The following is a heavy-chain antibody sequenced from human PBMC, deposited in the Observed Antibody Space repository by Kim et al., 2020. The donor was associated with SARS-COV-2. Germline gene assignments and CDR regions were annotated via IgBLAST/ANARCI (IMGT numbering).Heavy chain of an antibody. CDR2: ISSSGSTI. J-gene: IGHJ6*02. CDR1: GFTFSSYE. V-gene: IGHV3-48*03. D-gene: IGHD3-3*01. Sequence: GGSLRLSCAASGFTFSSYEMNWVRQAPGKGLEWVSYISSSGSTIYYADSVKGRFTISRDNAKNSLYLQMNSLRAEDTAVYYCARTSFWSGYMYYYYYGMDVWGQGTTVTVSS. CDR3: ARTSFWSGYMYYYYYGMDV.